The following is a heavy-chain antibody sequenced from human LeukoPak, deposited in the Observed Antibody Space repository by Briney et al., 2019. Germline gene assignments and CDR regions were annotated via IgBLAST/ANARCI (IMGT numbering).Heavy chain of an antibody. Sequence: ASVKVSCKASGYTFTSYGISWVRQAPGQGLEWMGWISAYNGNTNYAQKLQGRVTMTTDTSTSTAYMELRSLRSDDTAVYYCARAAVVVPAAILGGTDYYYYGMDVWGQGTTVTVSS. CDR3: ARAAVVVPAAILGGTDYYYYGMDV. V-gene: IGHV1-18*01. D-gene: IGHD2-2*02. J-gene: IGHJ6*02. CDR2: ISAYNGNT. CDR1: GYTFTSYG.